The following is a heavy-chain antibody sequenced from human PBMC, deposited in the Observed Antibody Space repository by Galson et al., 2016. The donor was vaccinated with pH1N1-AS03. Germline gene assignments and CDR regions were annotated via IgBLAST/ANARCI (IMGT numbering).Heavy chain of an antibody. CDR3: KAAVGDGDY. CDR1: GFTFSGST. CDR2: IRSKTDNYAT. J-gene: IGHJ4*02. Sequence: SLRLSCAASGFTFSGSTMHWVRQASGKGLGWVGRIRSKTDNYATAYAASVNGKFTIFRDDSKGTLYLQMNRPKTEDTAVYYCKAAVGDGDYWGQGTQVTVSA. V-gene: IGHV3-73*01. D-gene: IGHD6-13*01.